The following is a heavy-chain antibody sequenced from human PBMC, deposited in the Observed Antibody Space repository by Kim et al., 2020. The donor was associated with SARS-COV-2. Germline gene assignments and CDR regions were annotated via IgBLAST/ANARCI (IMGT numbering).Heavy chain of an antibody. CDR2: INAGNGNT. J-gene: IGHJ4*02. Sequence: ASVKVSCKASGYTFTSYAMHWVRQAPGQRLEWMGWINAGNGNTKYSPKFQGRVTITRDTSASTAYMELRSLRSEDTAVYYCAREAYGELVPKLFDYWGQGILVTVSS. V-gene: IGHV1-3*01. CDR3: AREAYGELVPKLFDY. D-gene: IGHD4-17*01. CDR1: GYTFTSYA.